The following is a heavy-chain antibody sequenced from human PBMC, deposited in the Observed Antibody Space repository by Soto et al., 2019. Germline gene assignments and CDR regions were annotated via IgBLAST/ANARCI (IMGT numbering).Heavy chain of an antibody. J-gene: IGHJ3*02. CDR2: VTADGGT. Sequence: ESGGGLVQPGGSLRLSCEGSGFTVSSHAMTWIRQAPGKGPEWVSTVTADGGTYYADSVKGRFAMSRDTSENTLYLQMNSLGAGDTAAYYCAPHVSCSGGSCQYDAFAIRGQGTMVTVSS. CDR1: GFTVSSHA. V-gene: IGHV3-23*01. D-gene: IGHD2-15*01. CDR3: APHVSCSGGSCQYDAFAI.